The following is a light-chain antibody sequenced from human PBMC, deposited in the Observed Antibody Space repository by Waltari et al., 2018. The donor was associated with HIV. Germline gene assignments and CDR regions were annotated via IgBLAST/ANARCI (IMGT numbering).Light chain of an antibody. CDR3: QQYKYWPET. Sequence: EVVLTQAPSTLSVSQGEGASLSCRAAQNITNKLVWYQLKAGQDPRLLIYDALRRSTAIPDSFSGSGSGTEFNRTISRLVFEYAAFYVCQQYKYWPETFGQGTNVEIK. J-gene: IGKJ1*01. V-gene: IGKV3D-15*01. CDR1: QNITNK. CDR2: DAL.